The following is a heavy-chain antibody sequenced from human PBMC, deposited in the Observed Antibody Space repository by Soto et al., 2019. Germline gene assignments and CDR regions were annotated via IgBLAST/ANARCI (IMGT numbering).Heavy chain of an antibody. Sequence: SETLSLTCTVSGGSISSGDYYWSWIRQPPGKGLEWIGYIYYTGSTYYNPSLKSRLTISIDRSKNHFSLNLTSATDADKAVYFCDRYQKGQFDHWGQGNLVTVS. CDR2: IYYTGST. D-gene: IGHD2-2*01. CDR3: DRYQKGQFDH. V-gene: IGHV4-30-4*01. J-gene: IGHJ4*02. CDR1: GGSISSGDYY.